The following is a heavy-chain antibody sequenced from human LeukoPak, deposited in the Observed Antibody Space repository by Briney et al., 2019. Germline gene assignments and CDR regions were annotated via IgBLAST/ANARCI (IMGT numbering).Heavy chain of an antibody. V-gene: IGHV3-30*18. D-gene: IGHD3-10*01. CDR2: ISSDGSNK. Sequence: PGGSLRLSCAASGFTFSRYGMHWVRQAPGKGLEWVAVISSDGSNKYYADSVKGRFTISRDNSKNTLYLQMNSLRAEDTAVYYCAKAGTFGLYYFDYWGQGTLVTVSS. J-gene: IGHJ4*02. CDR1: GFTFSRYG. CDR3: AKAGTFGLYYFDY.